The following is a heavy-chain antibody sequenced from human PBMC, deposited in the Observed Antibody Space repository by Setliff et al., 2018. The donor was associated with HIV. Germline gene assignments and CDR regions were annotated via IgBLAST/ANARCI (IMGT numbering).Heavy chain of an antibody. D-gene: IGHD2-15*01. Sequence: SETLSLTCSVSGGSISSGTYYWGWIRQPPGKGLEWIGSMSHSGSTLYNPSLKSRVTISVDTSNNHFSLKLRSVTAADTAVYYCARFCSGGSCPDYWGQGTLVTVSS. J-gene: IGHJ4*02. CDR3: ARFCSGGSCPDY. CDR1: GGSISSGTYY. CDR2: MSHSGST. V-gene: IGHV4-39*07.